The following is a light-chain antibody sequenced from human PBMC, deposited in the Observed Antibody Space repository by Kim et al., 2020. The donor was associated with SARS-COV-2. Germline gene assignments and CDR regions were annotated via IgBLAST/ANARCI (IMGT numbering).Light chain of an antibody. CDR1: TGAVTSGHY. CDR2: DTS. J-gene: IGLJ3*02. V-gene: IGLV7-46*01. Sequence: PGGTVTLTCGSSTGAVTSGHYPYWLQQKPGQVPTTLIYDTSDTHTWTPARFSGSLVGGRAALTLSGAQPEDEAEYYCLLYFSGIRVFGGGTQLTVL. CDR3: LLYFSGIRV.